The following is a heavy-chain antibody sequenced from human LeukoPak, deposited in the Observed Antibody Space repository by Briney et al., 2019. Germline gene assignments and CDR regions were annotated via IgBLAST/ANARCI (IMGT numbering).Heavy chain of an antibody. J-gene: IGHJ3*02. CDR2: INPSGGST. V-gene: IGHV1-46*01. CDR3: AREGLGNLTVAGLAFDI. Sequence: ASVKVSCKASGYTFTSYYMHWVRQAPGQGLEWMGIINPSGGSTSYAQKFQGRVTMTRDTSTSTVYMELRSLRSEDTAVYYCAREGLGNLTVAGLAFDIWGQGTMVTVSS. D-gene: IGHD6-19*01. CDR1: GYTFTSYY.